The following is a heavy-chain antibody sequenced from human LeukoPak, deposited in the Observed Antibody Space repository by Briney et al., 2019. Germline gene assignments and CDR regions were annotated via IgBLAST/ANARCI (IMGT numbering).Heavy chain of an antibody. J-gene: IGHJ4*02. CDR1: GGTFSSYA. V-gene: IGHV1-69*13. CDR3: ARRRARFSRRKYYFDY. D-gene: IGHD3-3*01. CDR2: IIPIFGTA. Sequence: ASVKVSCKASGGTFSSYAISWVRQAPGQGLEWMGGIIPIFGTANYAQKFQGRVTITADESTSTAYMELSSLRSEDTAVYYCARRRARFSRRKYYFDYWGQGTLVTVSS.